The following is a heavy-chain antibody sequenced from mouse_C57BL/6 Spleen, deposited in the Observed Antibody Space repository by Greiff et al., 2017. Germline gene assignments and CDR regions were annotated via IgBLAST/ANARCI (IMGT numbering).Heavy chain of an antibody. V-gene: IGHV5-17*01. Sequence: DVQLVESGGGLVKPGGSLKLSCAASGFTFSDYGMHWVRQAPEKGLEWVAYISSGSSTIYYADTVKGRFTISRDNAKNTRFLQMTSLRSEDTAMYDCAGTGTWYFDVWGTGTTVTVSS. CDR3: AGTGTWYFDV. J-gene: IGHJ1*03. CDR2: ISSGSSTI. CDR1: GFTFSDYG. D-gene: IGHD4-1*01.